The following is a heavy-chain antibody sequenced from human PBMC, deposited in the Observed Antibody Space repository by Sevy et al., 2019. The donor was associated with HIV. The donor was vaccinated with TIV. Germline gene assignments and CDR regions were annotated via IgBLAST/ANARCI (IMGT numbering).Heavy chain of an antibody. Sequence: GSVKVSCKVSGYTLTKLSMHWVRQAPGKGLEWMGRFDPEDGETIYAQKFQGRVTMTEDTSTDTAYMELSSLRYEDTAVYYCASAREYYEDSSGYLDYWGQGTLVTVSS. CDR3: ASAREYYEDSSGYLDY. D-gene: IGHD3-22*01. CDR1: GYTLTKLS. CDR2: FDPEDGET. V-gene: IGHV1-24*01. J-gene: IGHJ4*02.